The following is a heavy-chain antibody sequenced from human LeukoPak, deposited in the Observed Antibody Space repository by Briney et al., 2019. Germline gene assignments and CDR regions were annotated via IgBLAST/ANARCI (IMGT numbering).Heavy chain of an antibody. CDR1: GGSISSGDYY. V-gene: IGHV4-30-4*01. D-gene: IGHD3-22*01. CDR3: AREEPERTYYYDSSGPKGWYFDL. CDR2: IYYSGST. Sequence: SETLSLTCTVSGGSISSGDYYWSWIRQPPGKGLEWIGYIYYSGSTYYNPSLKSRVTISVDTSKNQFSLKLSSVTAADTAVYYCAREEPERTYYYDSSGPKGWYFDLWGRGTLVTVSS. J-gene: IGHJ2*01.